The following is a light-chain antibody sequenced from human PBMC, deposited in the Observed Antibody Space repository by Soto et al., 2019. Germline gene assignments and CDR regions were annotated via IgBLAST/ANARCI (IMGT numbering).Light chain of an antibody. CDR3: QQSGGSPPIT. V-gene: IGKV3-20*01. CDR1: QSVDTTY. CDR2: GAS. Sequence: EIVLTQSPGTLSLSPGERATLSCRASQSVDTTYLAWFQHKPGQAPRLLIYGASRRATGIPNGFSGSGSGTDFALTISGLEPEDIAVYYCQQSGGSPPITFGQGTRLEMK. J-gene: IGKJ5*01.